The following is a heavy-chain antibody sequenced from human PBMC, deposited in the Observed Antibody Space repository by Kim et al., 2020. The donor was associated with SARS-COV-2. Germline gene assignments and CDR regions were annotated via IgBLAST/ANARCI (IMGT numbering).Heavy chain of an antibody. CDR3: TTSRTH. CDR2: TNGGTT. J-gene: IGHJ4*02. Sequence: TNGGTTDYAAPVKGRFTISRDDSKNTLYLQMNSLKTEDTAVYYCTTSRTHWGQGTLVTVSS. V-gene: IGHV3-15*01.